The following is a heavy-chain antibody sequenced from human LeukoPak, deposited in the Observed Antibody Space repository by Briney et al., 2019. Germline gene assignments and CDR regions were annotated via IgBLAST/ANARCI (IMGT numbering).Heavy chain of an antibody. J-gene: IGHJ5*02. D-gene: IGHD3-10*01. V-gene: IGHV3-23*01. CDR3: AKGFNYYGSGSYYQSLDWFDP. Sequence: SGGSLRLSCAASGFTLSDCAMSWVRQAPGKGLEWVSGIRGSGGSTYYADSVKGRFTISRDNSKNTMYLQMNSLRAEDTAVYYCAKGFNYYGSGSYYQSLDWFDPWGQGTLVTVSS. CDR1: GFTLSDCA. CDR2: IRGSGGST.